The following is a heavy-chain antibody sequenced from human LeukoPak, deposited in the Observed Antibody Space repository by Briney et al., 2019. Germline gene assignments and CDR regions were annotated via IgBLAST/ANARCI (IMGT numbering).Heavy chain of an antibody. CDR3: AGLHSSSWGLLGRWFDP. Sequence: SETLSLTCTVSGGSISDNYWSWIRQPPGKGLEWIGDTYSSVSTHYTTSLQSRVTISVDRSKNKVSLKVHSVTAADAAVYYCAGLHSSSWGLLGRWFDPWGQGTLVTVSS. CDR1: GGSISDNY. V-gene: IGHV4-4*09. D-gene: IGHD6-13*01. CDR2: TYSSVST. J-gene: IGHJ5*02.